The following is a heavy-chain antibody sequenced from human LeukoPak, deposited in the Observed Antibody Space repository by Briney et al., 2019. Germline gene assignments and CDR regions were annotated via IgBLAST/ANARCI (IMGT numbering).Heavy chain of an antibody. CDR2: IYPGDSDT. D-gene: IGHD2-2*01. CDR3: ARQSEQSTREYFDY. V-gene: IGHV5-51*01. Sequence: GESLKISCKGSGYSFTSYWIGWVRQMPGKGLEWMGIIYPGDSDTRYSPSFQGQVTIPADKSISTAYLQWSSLKASDTAVYYCARQSEQSTREYFDYWGQGTLVTVSS. CDR1: GYSFTSYW. J-gene: IGHJ4*02.